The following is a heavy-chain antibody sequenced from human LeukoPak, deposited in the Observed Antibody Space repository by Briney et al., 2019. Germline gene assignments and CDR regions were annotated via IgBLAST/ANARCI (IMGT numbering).Heavy chain of an antibody. CDR2: MNPNSGNT. J-gene: IGHJ3*02. CDR3: ARASRDYGDYGGDAFDI. Sequence: GASVKVSCKASGYTFASYDINWVRQATGQGLEWMGWMNPNSGNTGYAQKFQGRVTITSNTSISTAYMELSSLRSEDTAVYYCARASRDYGDYGGDAFDIWGQGTMVTVSS. D-gene: IGHD4-17*01. V-gene: IGHV1-8*03. CDR1: GYTFASYD.